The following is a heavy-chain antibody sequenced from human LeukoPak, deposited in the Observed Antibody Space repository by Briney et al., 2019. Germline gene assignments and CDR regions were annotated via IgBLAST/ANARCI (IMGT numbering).Heavy chain of an antibody. V-gene: IGHV3-11*06. CDR1: GFTFSDYY. J-gene: IGHJ3*02. CDR2: ISGSNTYT. D-gene: IGHD3-22*01. Sequence: GGSLRLSCAASGFTFSDYYMTWIRQAPGKGLEWVSFISGSNTYTNYADSVKGRFTISRDNAKNSLSLQMNSLRAEDTAVYYCARAPDGYEAFDIWGQGTMVTVSS. CDR3: ARAPDGYEAFDI.